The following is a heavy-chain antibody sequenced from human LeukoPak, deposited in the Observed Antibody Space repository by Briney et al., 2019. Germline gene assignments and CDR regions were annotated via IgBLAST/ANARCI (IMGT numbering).Heavy chain of an antibody. D-gene: IGHD3-10*01. CDR1: GFTFSSYW. J-gene: IGHJ4*02. CDR3: ARALDGSGSRSFDY. Sequence: GGSLRLSCAASGFTFSSYWMHWVRQAPGKGLVWVSRIYSNGSSKNYADSVKGRFTISRDNSKNTLYLQMNSLRAEDTAGYYCARALDGSGSRSFDYWGQGTLVTVSS. CDR2: IYSNGSSK. V-gene: IGHV3-74*01.